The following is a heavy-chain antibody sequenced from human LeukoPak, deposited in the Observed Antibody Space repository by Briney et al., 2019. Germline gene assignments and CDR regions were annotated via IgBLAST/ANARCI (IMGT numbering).Heavy chain of an antibody. CDR1: GFTFSSYS. CDR3: ARYYCSSTSCYAPSGY. Sequence: GGSLRLSCAAPGFTFSSYSMNWVRQAPGKGLEWVSYISSSSTIYYADSVKGRFTISRDNAKNSLYLQMNSLRDEDTAVYYCARYYCSSTSCYAPSGYWGQGTLVTVSS. V-gene: IGHV3-48*02. D-gene: IGHD2-2*01. CDR2: ISSSSTI. J-gene: IGHJ4*02.